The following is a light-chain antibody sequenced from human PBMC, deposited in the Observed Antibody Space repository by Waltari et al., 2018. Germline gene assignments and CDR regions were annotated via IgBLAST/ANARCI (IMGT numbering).Light chain of an antibody. V-gene: IGLV2-23*02. CDR1: SRHVGNSNL. J-gene: IGLJ1*01. CDR2: EVT. Sequence: QSGLAQPASASGSPGQSITITCTGTSRHVGNSNLFSWYQQRPGKAPRLLIYEVTKRAPGTSDRFSASKSGNTASLSISGLQAQEDEADYYCCSYVGLGTYVFGTGTKVTV. CDR3: CSYVGLGTYV.